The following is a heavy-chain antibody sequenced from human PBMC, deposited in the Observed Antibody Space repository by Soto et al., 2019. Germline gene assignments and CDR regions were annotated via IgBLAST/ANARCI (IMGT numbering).Heavy chain of an antibody. J-gene: IGHJ6*03. CDR1: GYTFTSYG. V-gene: IGHV1-18*01. D-gene: IGHD3-10*01. CDR3: ARDCITMVRGTNYYYMDV. CDR2: ISAYNGNT. Sequence: QVPLVQSGAEVKKPGASVKVSCKASGYTFTSYGISWVRQAPGQGLEWMGWISAYNGNTNYAQKLQGRVTMTTDTSTSTAYMELRSLRSDDTAVYYCARDCITMVRGTNYYYMDVWGKGTTVTVSS.